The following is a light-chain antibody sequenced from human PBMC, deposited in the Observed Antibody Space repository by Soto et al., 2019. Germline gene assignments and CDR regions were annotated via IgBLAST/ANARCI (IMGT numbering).Light chain of an antibody. CDR2: GAS. V-gene: IGKV3-20*01. CDR1: QSVSSSY. J-gene: IGKJ1*01. Sequence: EIVLTQSPGTLSLSPGERATLSCRASQSVSSSYLAWYQQKPGQAPRLLIYGASSRTTGIPDRFSGSGSGTDFTLTISRLEPEDFATYYCHQYNTYWTFGQGTKVDIK. CDR3: HQYNTYWT.